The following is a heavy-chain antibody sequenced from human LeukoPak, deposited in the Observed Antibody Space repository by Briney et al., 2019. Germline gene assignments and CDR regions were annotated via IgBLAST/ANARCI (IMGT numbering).Heavy chain of an antibody. CDR1: GFIFSAYN. J-gene: IGHJ5*02. V-gene: IGHV3-21*01. D-gene: IGHD2/OR15-2a*01. Sequence: GGSLRLSCAASGFIFSAYNMVWVRQAPGQGLEWVARISGSSFNYINYADSVKGRFTVSRDNARNSLYLQMNSLRVEDTGVYYCARGDDYLPFDHWGQGNLVTVSS. CDR3: ARGDDYLPFDH. CDR2: ISGSSFNYI.